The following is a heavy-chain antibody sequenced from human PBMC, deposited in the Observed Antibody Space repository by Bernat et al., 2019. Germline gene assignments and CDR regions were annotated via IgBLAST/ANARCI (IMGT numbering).Heavy chain of an antibody. D-gene: IGHD2-2*01. CDR1: GFTFSSYA. V-gene: IGHV3-30-3*01. CDR3: ARVPCGTSCRPKYYYYGMDV. CDR2: ISFDGSNK. J-gene: IGHJ6*02. Sequence: QVQLVESGGGVVQPGRSLRLSCAASGFTFSSYAMHWVRQAPGKGLEWVAVISFDGSNKYYADSVKGRFTISRDNSKNTLYLQMNSLRAEDTAVYYCARVPCGTSCRPKYYYYGMDVWGQGTTVTVSS.